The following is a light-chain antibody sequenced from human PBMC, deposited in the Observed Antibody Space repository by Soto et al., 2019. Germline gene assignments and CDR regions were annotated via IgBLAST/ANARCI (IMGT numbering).Light chain of an antibody. CDR3: CSYAGSSDVV. CDR1: SSDVGSYNL. J-gene: IGLJ2*01. V-gene: IGLV2-23*01. Sequence: QSVLTQAASVSGSPGQSITISCTGTSSDVGSYNLVSWYQQHPGKAPKLMIYEGSKRPSGVSNRFSGSKSGNTASLTISGLQVEDEADYYCCSYAGSSDVVFGGGTKLTVL. CDR2: EGS.